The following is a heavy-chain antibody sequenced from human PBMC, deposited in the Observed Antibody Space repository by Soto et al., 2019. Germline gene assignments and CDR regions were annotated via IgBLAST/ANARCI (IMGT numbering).Heavy chain of an antibody. V-gene: IGHV4-59*12. D-gene: IGHD2-2*01. J-gene: IGHJ6*02. Sequence: SETLSLTCTVSGGSISSYYWSWIRQPPGKGLEWIGEIYHSGSTNYNPSLKSRVTISVDKSKNQFSLKLSSVTAADTAVYYCARVANPRYCSSTSCPAGWDYYYYGMDVRGQGSTVTVSS. CDR2: IYHSGST. CDR1: GGSISSYY. CDR3: ARVANPRYCSSTSCPAGWDYYYYGMDV.